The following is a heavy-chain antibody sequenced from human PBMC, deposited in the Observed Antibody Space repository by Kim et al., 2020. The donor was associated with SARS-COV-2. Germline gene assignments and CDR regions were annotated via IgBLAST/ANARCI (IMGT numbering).Heavy chain of an antibody. V-gene: IGHV3-30*18. Sequence: GSLRLSCAASGFTFSSYGMHWVRQAPGKGLEWVAVISYDGSNKYYADSVKGRFTISRDNSKNTLYLQMNSLRAEDTAVYYCAKDLAVMGSGIFDYWGQG. D-gene: IGHD3-10*01. CDR2: ISYDGSNK. J-gene: IGHJ4*02. CDR1: GFTFSSYG. CDR3: AKDLAVMGSGIFDY.